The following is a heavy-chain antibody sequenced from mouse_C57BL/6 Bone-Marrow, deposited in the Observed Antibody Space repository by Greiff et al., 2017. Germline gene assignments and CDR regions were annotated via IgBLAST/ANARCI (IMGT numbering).Heavy chain of an antibody. J-gene: IGHJ2*01. Sequence: EVQGVESVAELVRPGASVKLSCTASGFNIKNTYMHWVKQRPEQGLEWIGRIDPANGNTKYAPKFQGKATITADTSSNTAYLQLSSLTSEDTAIYYCARRDYYGSSLFDYWGQGTTLTVSS. V-gene: IGHV14-3*01. CDR3: ARRDYYGSSLFDY. D-gene: IGHD1-1*01. CDR2: IDPANGNT. CDR1: GFNIKNTY.